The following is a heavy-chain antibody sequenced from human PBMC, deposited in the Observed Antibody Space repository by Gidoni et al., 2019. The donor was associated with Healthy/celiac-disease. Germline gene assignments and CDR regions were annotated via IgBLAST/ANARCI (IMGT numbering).Heavy chain of an antibody. CDR1: GFTSRSYA. Sequence: QVQLVESGGGVVQPGRSLRLSCAASGFTSRSYAMQWVRQAPGKGLEWVAVISYDGSNKYYADSVKGRFTISRDNSKNTLYLQMNSLRAEDTAVYYCARTSGRPKKYYFDYWGQGTLVTVSS. V-gene: IGHV3-30-3*01. CDR2: ISYDGSNK. CDR3: ARTSGRPKKYYFDY. J-gene: IGHJ4*02. D-gene: IGHD1-26*01.